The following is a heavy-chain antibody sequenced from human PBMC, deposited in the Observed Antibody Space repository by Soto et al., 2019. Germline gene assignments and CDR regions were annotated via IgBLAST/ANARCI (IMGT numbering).Heavy chain of an antibody. CDR1: GDSVSSGTDS. Sequence: QLQLQESGSGLVKPSQTLSLTCAVSGDSVSSGTDSWSWIRQPPGKGLEWMGYIFHSGNTNYNPARRSRVTMSLHRSKNQISLNLTSGTAADTAVYYCARGYGSGSYWFDYWGQGTLVTAPS. D-gene: IGHD3-10*01. CDR3: ARGYGSGSYWFDY. J-gene: IGHJ4*02. CDR2: IFHSGNT. V-gene: IGHV4-30-2*01.